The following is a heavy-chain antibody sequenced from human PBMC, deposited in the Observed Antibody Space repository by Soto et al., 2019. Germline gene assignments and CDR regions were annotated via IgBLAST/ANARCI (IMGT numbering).Heavy chain of an antibody. J-gene: IGHJ4*02. CDR3: ARHIAVAGTRGFDY. V-gene: IGHV4-4*02. D-gene: IGHD6-19*01. CDR1: GGSISSGHW. Sequence: QVELQESGPGLVKTSGALSLTCAVSGGSISSGHWWSWVRQPPGEGLEWIGEIFQSGTTNYNPSVESRVIISMDKSKNQFSREVISVTAADTAVYFCARHIAVAGTRGFDYWGQGTLVTVSS. CDR2: IFQSGTT.